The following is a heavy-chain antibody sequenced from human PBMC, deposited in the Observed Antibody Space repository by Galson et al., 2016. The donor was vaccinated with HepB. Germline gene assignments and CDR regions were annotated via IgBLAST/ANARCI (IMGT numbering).Heavy chain of an antibody. CDR3: ARCKENGAPIFGAVSK. J-gene: IGHJ4*02. D-gene: IGHD3-3*01. Sequence: SLRLSCAGSGFPFSNYAMTWVRQAPGKGLEWVSFTSGRGDNTYYADSVKGRFIMSRDNSKNTLYLHMSGLRAEDSALYYCARCKENGAPIFGAVSKWGQGILVTVSS. CDR2: TSGRGDNT. V-gene: IGHV3-23*01. CDR1: GFPFSNYA.